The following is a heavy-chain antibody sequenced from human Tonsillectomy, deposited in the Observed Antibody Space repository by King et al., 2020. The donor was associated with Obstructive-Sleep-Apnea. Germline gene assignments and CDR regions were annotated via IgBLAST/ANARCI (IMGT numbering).Heavy chain of an antibody. D-gene: IGHD3-10*01. CDR1: GLTSSSHW. V-gene: IGHV3-7*04. Sequence: VQLVESGGGLVQPGGSLRLYCAASGLTSSSHWMSWVRQAPGKGLEWVANIKQDGSNKYYVDSVKGRFTISRDNAKNSMYLQMNSLRAEDTAVYYCAKEGSGRLFDPWGQGTLVTVSS. CDR3: AKEGSGRLFDP. CDR2: IKQDGSNK. J-gene: IGHJ5*02.